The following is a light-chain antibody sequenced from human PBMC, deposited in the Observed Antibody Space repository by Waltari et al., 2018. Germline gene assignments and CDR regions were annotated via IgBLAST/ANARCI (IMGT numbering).Light chain of an antibody. Sequence: SFDLTQPPSVSVSPGQTATITCSGEKLHDRSTFWYQQKSGQSPLLVISQDRIRPSGIPERFSGSKSGNAATLTITGTQPVDEADYYCQTWDSDTVLFAGGTKLTVL. CDR2: QDR. J-gene: IGLJ2*01. CDR3: QTWDSDTVL. CDR1: KLHDRS. V-gene: IGLV3-1*01.